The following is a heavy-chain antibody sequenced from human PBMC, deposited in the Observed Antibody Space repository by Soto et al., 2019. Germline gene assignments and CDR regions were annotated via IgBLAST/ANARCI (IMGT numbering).Heavy chain of an antibody. CDR1: GYTLTTYA. V-gene: IGHV1-3*01. J-gene: IGHJ4*02. Sequence: ASVKVSCKASGYTLTTYAMHWVRQAPGQRLEWMGWINGGNADTKFSQKFQGRVSITRDTSASTVYMELSSLTSEDTAVYYCARGRVVRRVTTSVPHDYWGQGTLVTVSS. CDR2: INGGNADT. D-gene: IGHD3-10*01. CDR3: ARGRVVRRVTTSVPHDY.